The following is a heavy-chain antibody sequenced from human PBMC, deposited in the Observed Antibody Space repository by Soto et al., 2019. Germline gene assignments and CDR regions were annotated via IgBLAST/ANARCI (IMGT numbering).Heavy chain of an antibody. CDR2: INHSGST. CDR3: ARGHTAMAN. D-gene: IGHD5-18*01. V-gene: IGHV4-34*01. Sequence: QVQLQEWGAGLLKPSETLSLTCAVYGGSFSDYYWSWIRQPPGKGLEWIGEINHSGSTNYNPSLKSRVTISVDTSKNQFSLKLSSVTAADTAVYYCARGHTAMANWGQGTLVTVSS. J-gene: IGHJ4*02. CDR1: GGSFSDYY.